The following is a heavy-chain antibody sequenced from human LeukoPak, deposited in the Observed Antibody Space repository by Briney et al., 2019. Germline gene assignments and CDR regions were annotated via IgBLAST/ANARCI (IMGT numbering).Heavy chain of an antibody. CDR2: ISSSSSYI. V-gene: IGHV3-21*01. Sequence: GGSLRLSCAASGFTFSSYSMNWVRQAPGKGLEWVSSISSSSSYIYYADSVKGRFTISRDNAKNSLYLQMSSLRAEDTAAYYCARGMATIDGYYYYMDVWGKGTTVTVSS. CDR3: ARGMATIDGYYYYMDV. J-gene: IGHJ6*03. CDR1: GFTFSSYS. D-gene: IGHD5-24*01.